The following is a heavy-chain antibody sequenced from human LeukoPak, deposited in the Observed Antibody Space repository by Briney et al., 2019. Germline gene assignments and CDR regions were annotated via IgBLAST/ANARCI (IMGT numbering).Heavy chain of an antibody. CDR3: ASSPGLYDFWSGYSAV. D-gene: IGHD3-3*01. J-gene: IGHJ4*02. CDR2: INPNSGGT. CDR1: GYTFTGYY. V-gene: IGHV1-2*02. Sequence: ASVKVSCKASGYTFTGYYMHWVRQAPGQGLEWMGWINPNSGGTNYAQKFQGRVTMTRDTSISTAYMELSRLRSDDTAVYYCASSPGLYDFWSGYSAVWGQGTLVTVSS.